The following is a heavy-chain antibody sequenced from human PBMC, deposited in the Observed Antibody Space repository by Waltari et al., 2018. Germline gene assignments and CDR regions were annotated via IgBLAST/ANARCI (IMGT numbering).Heavy chain of an antibody. CDR3: ARGGSNWDAWFDP. J-gene: IGHJ5*02. V-gene: IGHV4-30-4*01. CDR1: GDSISRGAYY. D-gene: IGHD1-1*01. CDR2: IYYSGST. Sequence: QVQLKESGQGLVKPSQNLSPTRTVSGDSISRGAYYWSWIRQPPGKGLEWIGYIYYSGSTYYTPSLKSRLTISVDTSKNQFSLNLNSVTAADTAVYYCARGGSNWDAWFDPWGQGTLVSVSS.